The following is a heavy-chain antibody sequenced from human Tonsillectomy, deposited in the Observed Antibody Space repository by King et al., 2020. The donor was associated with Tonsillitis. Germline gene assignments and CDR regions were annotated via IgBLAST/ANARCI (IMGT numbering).Heavy chain of an antibody. V-gene: IGHV3-7*03. CDR1: GFTFSNYW. D-gene: IGHD3-9*01. CDR2: IKEDGSEK. CDR3: ASLSILTCSSY. J-gene: IGHJ4*02. Sequence: VQLVESGGGLAQPGGSLRLSCAASGFTFSNYWMSWVRQAPGKGLEWVANIKEDGSEKDYVDSVKGRFTISRDNDKNSLYLQMNSLRAEDTAVYYCASLSILTCSSYWGQGTLVTVSS.